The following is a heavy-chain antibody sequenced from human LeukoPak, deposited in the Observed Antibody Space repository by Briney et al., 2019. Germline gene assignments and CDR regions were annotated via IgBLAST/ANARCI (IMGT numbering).Heavy chain of an antibody. CDR1: GGSISSYY. D-gene: IGHD3-22*01. Sequence: ETLSLTCTVSGGSISSYYWSWIRQPPGKGLEWIGYIYYSGSTNYNPSPKSRVTISVDTSKNQFSLKLSSVTAADTAVYYCARHFTYYDSSGYYRYFDYWGQGTLVTVSS. J-gene: IGHJ4*02. CDR2: IYYSGST. CDR3: ARHFTYYDSSGYYRYFDY. V-gene: IGHV4-59*08.